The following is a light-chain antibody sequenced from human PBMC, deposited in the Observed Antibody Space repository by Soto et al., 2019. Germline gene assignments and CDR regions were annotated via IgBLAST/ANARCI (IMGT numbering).Light chain of an antibody. V-gene: IGKV1-5*03. Sequence: DIQMTQSPSTVSASVGDRVTITCRASQNINTWLAWYQQKPGKAPKLLILKASSLESGVPSRFSGSGSGTEFTLTISSLQPDDLATYYCQQYNNYFWAFGQGPRWIS. J-gene: IGKJ1*01. CDR2: KAS. CDR3: QQYNNYFWA. CDR1: QNINTW.